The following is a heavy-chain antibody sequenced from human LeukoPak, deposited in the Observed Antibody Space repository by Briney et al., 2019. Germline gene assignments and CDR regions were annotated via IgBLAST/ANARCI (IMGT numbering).Heavy chain of an antibody. CDR3: ARESHTRAFDI. CDR1: GFTFSSYG. CDR2: ISYDGSNK. V-gene: IGHV3-30*03. Sequence: GGSLRLSCAASGFTFSSYGMHWVRQAPGKGLEWVAVISYDGSNKYYADSVKGRITIPRDNSKNTLYLQVNSLRAEDTAVYYCARESHTRAFDIWGQGTLVTVSS. J-gene: IGHJ4*02. D-gene: IGHD3-9*01.